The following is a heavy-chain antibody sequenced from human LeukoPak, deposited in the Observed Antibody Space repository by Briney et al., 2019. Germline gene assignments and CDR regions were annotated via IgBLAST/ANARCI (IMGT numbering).Heavy chain of an antibody. CDR1: GFTFSSYE. J-gene: IGHJ4*02. V-gene: IGHV3-48*03. D-gene: IGHD2-2*01. CDR3: ARDGSTSRTEFDY. CDR2: ISSSGSIE. Sequence: GGSLRLSCAASGFTFSSYEMNWVRQAPGKGLEWVSYISSSGSIEYYADSVKGRFTISRDNAKNSLYLQMNSLRAEDTAVYYCARDGSTSRTEFDYWGQGTLVTVSS.